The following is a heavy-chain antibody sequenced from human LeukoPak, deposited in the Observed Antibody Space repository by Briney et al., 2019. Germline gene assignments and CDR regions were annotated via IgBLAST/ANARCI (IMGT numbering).Heavy chain of an antibody. V-gene: IGHV3-33*01. CDR1: GFTFSKYG. D-gene: IGHD2-21*01. Sequence: GGSLRLSCVASGFTFSKYGMHWVRQAPGKGLQWLAIIWYDGHNNYYADSVKGRFTISRDNSKNTLFLDMNDLKAEDTAVYYCAREWGLIAVAGGPGYWGQGTLVTVSS. CDR3: AREWGLIAVAGGPGY. J-gene: IGHJ4*02. CDR2: IWYDGHNN.